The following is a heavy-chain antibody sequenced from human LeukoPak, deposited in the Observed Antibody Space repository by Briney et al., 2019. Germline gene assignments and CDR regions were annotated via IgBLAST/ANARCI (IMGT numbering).Heavy chain of an antibody. CDR2: IIPIFGTA. CDR3: TRDLDYDIFSLDY. D-gene: IGHD3-9*01. J-gene: IGHJ4*02. CDR1: GGTFSSYA. V-gene: IGHV1-69*05. Sequence: SVKVSCKASGGTFSSYAISWVRQAPGQGLEWMGGIIPIFGTANYAQKFQGRVTITTDESTSTAYMELSSLRSEDTAVYYCTRDLDYDIFSLDYWGQGTLVTVSS.